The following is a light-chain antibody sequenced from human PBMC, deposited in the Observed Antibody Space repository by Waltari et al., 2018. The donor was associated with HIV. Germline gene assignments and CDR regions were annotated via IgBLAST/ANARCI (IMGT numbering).Light chain of an antibody. Sequence: SYVLTQPPSVSVAPGQPARITCGGNNIGRRSVHWYQQKPGQAPGLVVYDDSDRPSGIPERFSGSNSGNTATLTISRVEAGDEADYYCQVWDSSSDHYVFGTGTKVTVL. CDR2: DDS. V-gene: IGLV3-21*02. J-gene: IGLJ1*01. CDR1: NIGRRS. CDR3: QVWDSSSDHYV.